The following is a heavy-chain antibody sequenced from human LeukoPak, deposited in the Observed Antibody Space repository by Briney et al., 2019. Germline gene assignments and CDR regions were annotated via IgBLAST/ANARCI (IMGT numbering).Heavy chain of an antibody. CDR2: IYYNGRT. CDR3: ARHKGSSSEFSP. CDR1: DGSITINNYY. V-gene: IGHV4-39*01. Sequence: SETLSVTCTVSDGSITINNYYWAWFRQPPGEGLEWIGHIYYNGRTYYNPSLESRVTMSVDTSKNQFSLRLSSVTAADMGVYYCARHKGSSSEFSPWGQGTLVTVSS. D-gene: IGHD6-6*01. J-gene: IGHJ5*02.